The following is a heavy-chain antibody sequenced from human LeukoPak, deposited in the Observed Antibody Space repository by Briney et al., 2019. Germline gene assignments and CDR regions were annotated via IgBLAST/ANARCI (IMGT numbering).Heavy chain of an antibody. CDR3: ARAWVVIAITAAFDI. J-gene: IGHJ3*02. Sequence: SETLSLTCTVSGGSISSGDYYWSWIRQPPGKGLEWIGYIYYSGSTYYNPSLKSRVTILVDTSKNQFSLKLSSVTAADTAVYYCARAWVVIAITAAFDIWGQGTMVTVSS. CDR2: IYYSGST. V-gene: IGHV4-30-4*08. CDR1: GGSISSGDYY. D-gene: IGHD2-21*01.